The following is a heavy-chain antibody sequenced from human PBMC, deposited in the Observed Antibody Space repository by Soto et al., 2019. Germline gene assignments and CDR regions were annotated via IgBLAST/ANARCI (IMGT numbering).Heavy chain of an antibody. D-gene: IGHD4-17*01. CDR2: IYHSGST. V-gene: IGHV4-4*02. Sequence: SETLSLTCTVSSGSISSSNWWSWVRQPPGKGLEWIGEIYHSGSTNYNPSLKSRVTISVDKSKNQFSLKLSSVTAADTAIYYCAKSGDYYFDYWGQGTLVTVSS. J-gene: IGHJ4*02. CDR1: SGSISSSNW. CDR3: AKSGDYYFDY.